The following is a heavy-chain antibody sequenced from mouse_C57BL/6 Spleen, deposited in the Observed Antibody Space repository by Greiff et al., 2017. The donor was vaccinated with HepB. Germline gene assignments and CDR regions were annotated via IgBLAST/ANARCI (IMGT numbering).Heavy chain of an antibody. CDR3: AREGFAY. V-gene: IGHV1-50*01. J-gene: IGHJ3*01. Sequence: QQSCKASGYTFTRYWMQWVKQRPGQGLEWIGEIDPSDSYTNYNQKFKGKATLTVDTSSSTAYMQLSSLTSEDSAVYYCAREGFAYWGQGTLVTVSA. CDR1: GYTFTRYW. CDR2: IDPSDSYT.